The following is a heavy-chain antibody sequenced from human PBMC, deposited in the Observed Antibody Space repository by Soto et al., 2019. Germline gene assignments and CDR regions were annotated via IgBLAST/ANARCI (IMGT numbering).Heavy chain of an antibody. CDR1: GFTFSNAW. CDR3: TTRKVVRGVLTYYYYYMDV. D-gene: IGHD3-10*01. Sequence: EVQLVESGGGLVKPGGSLRLSCAASGFTFSNAWMSWVRQAPGKGLEWVGSIKSKTDGGTTDYAAPLKGRFTISRDDSKNTLYLQMNSLKIEDTAVYYCTTRKVVRGVLTYYYYYMDVWGKGTTVTVSS. V-gene: IGHV3-15*01. CDR2: IKSKTDGGTT. J-gene: IGHJ6*03.